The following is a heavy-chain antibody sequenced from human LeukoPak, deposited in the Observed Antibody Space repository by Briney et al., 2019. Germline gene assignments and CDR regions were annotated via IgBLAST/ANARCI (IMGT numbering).Heavy chain of an antibody. CDR3: ARGVKSSGWYPG. V-gene: IGHV4-34*01. J-gene: IGHJ4*02. Sequence: SETLSLTCAVYGGSFSGYYWSWIRQPPGKGLEWIGEINHSGSTNYNPSLKSRVTISVDTSKNQFSLKPSSVTAADTAVYYCARGVKSSGWYPGWGQGTLVTVSS. CDR1: GGSFSGYY. CDR2: INHSGST. D-gene: IGHD6-19*01.